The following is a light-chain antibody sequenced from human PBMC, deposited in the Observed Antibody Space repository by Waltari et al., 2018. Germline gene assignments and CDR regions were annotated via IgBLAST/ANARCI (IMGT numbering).Light chain of an antibody. Sequence: EIAMTQSPVTLSVSPGDTATLSCRASQSISINLAWYQQKPGQAPRRPTYAASTRASGIPARFSGSGSGTEFTLTISSLQSEDFAVYYCQQYDNWPPWTFGQGTKVEI. CDR1: QSISIN. CDR3: QQYDNWPPWT. J-gene: IGKJ1*01. CDR2: AAS. V-gene: IGKV3-15*01.